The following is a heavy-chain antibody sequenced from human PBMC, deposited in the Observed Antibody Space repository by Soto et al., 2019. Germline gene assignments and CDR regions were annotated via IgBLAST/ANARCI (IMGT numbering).Heavy chain of an antibody. J-gene: IGHJ4*02. CDR1: XFXXXXXY. D-gene: IGHD3-9*01. Sequence: EVQLMEAGGGXXXXXXXXRLSXXASXFXXXXXYMNWVRLXPGXXXXWVSFISSSSITTYYADSVRGRFTTSRDNAQKTLYLHMNNLRADDTAVYFCARETPYDIVPGYSKMYMDSWGPGTQVTV. CDR2: ISSSSITT. V-gene: IGHV3-48*01. CDR3: ARETPYDIVPGYSKMYMDS.